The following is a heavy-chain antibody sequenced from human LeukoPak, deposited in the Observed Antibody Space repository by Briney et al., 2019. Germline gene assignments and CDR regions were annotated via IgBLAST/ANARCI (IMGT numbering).Heavy chain of an antibody. V-gene: IGHV4-61*01. J-gene: IGHJ4*02. Sequence: PSETLSLTCTVSGGSISSSSYYWSWIRQPPGKGLECIGYIYYSRSTNYNPSLKSRVTISVDTSKNQFSLNLSSVTAADTAVYYCARELKVGNTGYYFDYWGQGTLVTVSS. CDR1: GGSISSSSYY. CDR3: ARELKVGNTGYYFDY. D-gene: IGHD2/OR15-2a*01. CDR2: IYYSRST.